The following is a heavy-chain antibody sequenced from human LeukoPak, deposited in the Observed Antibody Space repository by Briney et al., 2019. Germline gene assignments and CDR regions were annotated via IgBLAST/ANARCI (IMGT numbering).Heavy chain of an antibody. CDR3: ARHDSSGWYLY. V-gene: IGHV4-59*08. D-gene: IGHD6-19*01. CDR2: IYNSGST. J-gene: IGHJ4*02. Sequence: SETLSPTCTVSGGSISSYHWTWIRQPPGKGLEWIGYIYNSGSTNYNPSLKSRVTISVDTSKNQFSLKLSSVTAADTAVYYCARHDSSGWYLYWGQGTLVSVSS. CDR1: GGSISSYH.